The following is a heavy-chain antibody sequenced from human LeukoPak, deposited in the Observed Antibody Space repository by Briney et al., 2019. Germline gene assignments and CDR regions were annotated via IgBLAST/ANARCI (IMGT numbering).Heavy chain of an antibody. D-gene: IGHD6-13*01. V-gene: IGHV4-34*01. Sequence: KPSETLSLTCAVYGGSFSGYYWSWIRQPPGKGLEWIGEINHSGSTNYNPSLKSRVTISVDTSKNQFSLKLSSVTAADTAVCYCARGRGDSSSWYSYYYYYMDVWGKGTTVTVSS. CDR3: ARGRGDSSSWYSYYYYYMDV. J-gene: IGHJ6*03. CDR2: INHSGST. CDR1: GGSFSGYY.